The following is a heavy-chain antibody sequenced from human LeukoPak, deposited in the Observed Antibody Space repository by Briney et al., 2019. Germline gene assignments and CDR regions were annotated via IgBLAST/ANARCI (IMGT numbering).Heavy chain of an antibody. CDR3: ATFSRSASYHFDY. CDR1: GLSFSTYW. CDR2: INGDGSTT. Sequence: GGSLRLSCAASGLSFSTYWMHWVRQAPGKELVWVSRINGDGSTTDYADSVKGRFTISRDNAKNTLYLQMNSLRAEDTSVYYCATFSRSASYHFDYWGQRTLVTVSS. D-gene: IGHD1-26*01. J-gene: IGHJ4*02. V-gene: IGHV3-74*01.